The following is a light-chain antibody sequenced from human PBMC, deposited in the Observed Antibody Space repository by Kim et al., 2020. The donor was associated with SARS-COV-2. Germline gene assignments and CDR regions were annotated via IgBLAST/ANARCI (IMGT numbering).Light chain of an antibody. Sequence: EIVLTQSPGTLSLSPGERATLSCRASQSVSSSYLAWYQQKPGQAPRLLMYGPSTRATGIPDRFSGSGSGTDFTLTISRQEPEDFAVYFCQQYVRSPITFGQGTRLEIK. V-gene: IGKV3-20*01. CDR1: QSVSSSY. CDR2: GPS. CDR3: QQYVRSPIT. J-gene: IGKJ5*01.